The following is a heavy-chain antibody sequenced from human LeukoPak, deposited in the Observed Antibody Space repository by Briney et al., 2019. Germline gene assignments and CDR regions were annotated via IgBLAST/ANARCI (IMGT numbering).Heavy chain of an antibody. Sequence: GGSLRLSCAASGFTFSSYAMSWVRQAPGKGLEWVSAISGSGGSTYYADSVKGRFTISRDNSKNTLYLQMNSLRAEDTAVYYRAKDLAYGGNYYFDYWGQGTLVTVSS. CDR3: AKDLAYGGNYYFDY. J-gene: IGHJ4*02. CDR2: ISGSGGST. D-gene: IGHD4-23*01. V-gene: IGHV3-23*01. CDR1: GFTFSSYA.